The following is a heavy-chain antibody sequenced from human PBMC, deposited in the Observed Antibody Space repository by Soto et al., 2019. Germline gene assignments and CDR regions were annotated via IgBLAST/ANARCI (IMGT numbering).Heavy chain of an antibody. CDR2: VSGSGAST. D-gene: IGHD2-15*01. J-gene: IGHJ4*02. Sequence: PGGSLRLSCAASGFTFRSYAMSWVRQAPGKGLEWVSAVSGSGASTYYADSVEGRFTISRDNSKNTLYLQINSLRAEDTAVYHCAKEGPVSSVVTVYYFGRWGQGTLVTVSS. CDR1: GFTFRSYA. CDR3: AKEGPVSSVVTVYYFGR. V-gene: IGHV3-23*01.